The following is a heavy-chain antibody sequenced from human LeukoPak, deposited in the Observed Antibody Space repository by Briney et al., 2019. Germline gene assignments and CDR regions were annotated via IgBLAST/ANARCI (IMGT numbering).Heavy chain of an antibody. J-gene: IGHJ4*02. D-gene: IGHD4-11*01. CDR1: GYTFTGYY. V-gene: IGHV1-8*03. Sequence: ASVKVSCKASGYTFTGYYMHWVRQAPGQGLEWMGWINPNSGNTGYAQKFQGRVTITRNTSISTAYMELSSLRSEDTAVYYCARDDYHNFDYWGQGTLVTVSS. CDR2: INPNSGNT. CDR3: ARDDYHNFDY.